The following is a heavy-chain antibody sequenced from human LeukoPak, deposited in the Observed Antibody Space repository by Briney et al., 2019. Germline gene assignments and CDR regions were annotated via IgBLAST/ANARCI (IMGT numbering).Heavy chain of an antibody. J-gene: IGHJ6*04. V-gene: IGHV4-61*08. CDR2: IYYSGST. Sequence: PSETLSLTCTVSGGSVSNSGNYWSWIRQPPGTGLEWIGHIYYSGSTNYNPSLKSRVTISVDTSKDQFSLKLTSVTAADTAVYYCARDRSQDRYYYSGMDVWGKGTTVTVAS. D-gene: IGHD2-15*01. CDR3: ARDRSQDRYYYSGMDV. CDR1: GGSVSNSGNY.